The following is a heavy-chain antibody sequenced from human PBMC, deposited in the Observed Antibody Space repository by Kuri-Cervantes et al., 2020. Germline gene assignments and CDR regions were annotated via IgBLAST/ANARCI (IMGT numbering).Heavy chain of an antibody. Sequence: VSVKVSCKASGYTLTTYYMHWVRQAPGQGLEWMGIINPSGGSTTYAQKFQGRVTMTRDTSTSTVYMELSRLRSDDTAVYYCATSLTQPRDCSSTSCYFDYWGQGTLVTVSS. CDR3: ATSLTQPRDCSSTSCYFDY. J-gene: IGHJ4*02. V-gene: IGHV1-46*01. CDR2: INPSGGST. CDR1: GYTLTTYY. D-gene: IGHD2-2*01.